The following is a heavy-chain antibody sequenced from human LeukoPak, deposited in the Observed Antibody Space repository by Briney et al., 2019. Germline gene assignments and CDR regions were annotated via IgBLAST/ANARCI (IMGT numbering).Heavy chain of an antibody. J-gene: IGHJ3*02. CDR1: GYTLTELS. CDR3: ATGFRSYYDSSGWHAFDI. V-gene: IGHV1-24*01. CDR2: FDPEDGET. Sequence: ASVKVSCKVSGYTLTELSMHWVRQAPGKGLEWMGGFDPEDGETIYAQKFQGRVTMTEDTSTDTAYMELSSLRSEDTAVYYCATGFRSYYDSSGWHAFDIWGQGTMVTVSS. D-gene: IGHD3-22*01.